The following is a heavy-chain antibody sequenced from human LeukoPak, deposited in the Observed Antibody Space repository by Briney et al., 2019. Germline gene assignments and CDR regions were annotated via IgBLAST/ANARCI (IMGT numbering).Heavy chain of an antibody. J-gene: IGHJ4*02. CDR3: ARDLIAVADY. CDR1: GFTFNSYA. D-gene: IGHD6-19*01. V-gene: IGHV3-48*04. CDR2: ISSSGSTI. Sequence: GGSLRLSCAAAGFTFNSYAMNWVRQAPGKGLEWVSYISSSGSTIYYADSVKGRFTISRDNAKNSLYLQMNSLRAEDTAVYYCARDLIAVADYWGQGTLVTVSS.